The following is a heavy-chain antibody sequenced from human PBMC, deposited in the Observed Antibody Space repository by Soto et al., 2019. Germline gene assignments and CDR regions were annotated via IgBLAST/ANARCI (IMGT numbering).Heavy chain of an antibody. J-gene: IGHJ4*02. Sequence: ASVKVSCKASGYTFTSYAMHWVRQAPGQRLEWMGWINAGNGNTKYSQKFQGRVTITRDTSASTAYMELSSLRSEDTAVYYCARVEGVRPPFDYWGQGTLVTVSS. CDR1: GYTFTSYA. CDR3: ARVEGVRPPFDY. V-gene: IGHV1-3*01. CDR2: INAGNGNT. D-gene: IGHD3-10*01.